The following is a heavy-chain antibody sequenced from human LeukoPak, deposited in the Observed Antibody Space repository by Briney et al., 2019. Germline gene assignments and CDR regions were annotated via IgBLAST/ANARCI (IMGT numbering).Heavy chain of an antibody. Sequence: PGGSLRLSRAGSGFTFGDYSMNSARLAPRKWLECLSFISGGGSTTHSAHSVKGRFTISRDNAKNLLYLQMTSLGAEDTDVYFCARGTTSGSFTIDHWGQGTLVAVSS. CDR2: ISGGGSTT. J-gene: IGHJ4*02. D-gene: IGHD3-10*01. CDR1: GFTFGDYS. CDR3: ARGTTSGSFTIDH. V-gene: IGHV3-48*04.